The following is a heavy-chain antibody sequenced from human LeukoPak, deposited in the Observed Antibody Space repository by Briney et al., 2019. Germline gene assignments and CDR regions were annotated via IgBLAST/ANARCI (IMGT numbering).Heavy chain of an antibody. V-gene: IGHV3-30*02. CDR1: GFIFTTYG. D-gene: IGHD6-13*01. Sequence: GGSLRLSCVASGFIFTTYGMHWVRQAAGRGLEWVAFIRFDGSKEDYGDSVKGRFTISRDNSKNTLYLQMNSLRLEDTAVYYCARVGIAAAAHSFDPCGQGTLVTV. CDR2: IRFDGSKE. J-gene: IGHJ5*02. CDR3: ARVGIAAAAHSFDP.